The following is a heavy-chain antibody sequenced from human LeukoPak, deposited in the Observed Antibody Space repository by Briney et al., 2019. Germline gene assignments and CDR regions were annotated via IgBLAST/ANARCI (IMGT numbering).Heavy chain of an antibody. V-gene: IGHV1-69*04. CDR2: IIPILGIA. J-gene: IGHJ4*02. CDR1: GGIFSSYA. Sequence: SVKVSCKASGGIFSSYAISWVRRAPGQGLEWMGRIIPILGIANYAQKFQGRVTITADKSTSTAYMDLSSLRSEDTAVYYCARDLPPYYFDYWGQGTLVTVSS. CDR3: ARDLPPYYFDY.